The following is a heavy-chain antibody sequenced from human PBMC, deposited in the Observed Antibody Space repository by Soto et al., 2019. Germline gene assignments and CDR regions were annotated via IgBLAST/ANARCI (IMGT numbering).Heavy chain of an antibody. D-gene: IGHD3-16*01. CDR2: IYYSGST. CDR3: ASAQGGHYYMDV. J-gene: IGHJ6*03. Sequence: PSETLSLTCTVSGGSISSSSYYWGWIRQPPGKGLEWIGSIYYSGSTYYNPSLKSRVTISVDTSKNQFSLKLSSVTAADTAVYYCASAQGGHYYMDVWGKGTTVTVSS. V-gene: IGHV4-39*01. CDR1: GGSISSSSYY.